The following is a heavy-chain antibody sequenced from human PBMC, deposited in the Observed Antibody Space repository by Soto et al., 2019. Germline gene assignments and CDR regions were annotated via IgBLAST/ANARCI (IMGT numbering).Heavy chain of an antibody. CDR3: ARGYSTGWYSSVFFDY. J-gene: IGHJ4*02. CDR1: GDTFTGCY. D-gene: IGHD6-19*01. V-gene: IGHV1-2*02. CDR2: INPHSGDT. Sequence: QVQLVQSGAEVKNPGASVKVSCKTSGDTFTGCYMHWVRQAPGQGLEWMGWINPHSGDTDYAQTFQGRVTMTRDTSISTAYMELSRLRSNDTAFYYCARGYSTGWYSSVFFDYWGQGTLVTVSS.